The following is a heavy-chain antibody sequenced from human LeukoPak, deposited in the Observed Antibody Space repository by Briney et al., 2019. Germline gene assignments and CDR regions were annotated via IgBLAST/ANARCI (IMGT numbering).Heavy chain of an antibody. Sequence: HPGGSLRLSCAASGFTFSSYAMSWVRQAPGKGLERVSAISGSGGSTYYADSVKGRFTIARANSKTTLYLQMNSLSAEDAAVYYCGNPPISGSRYYDDGMDVWGQGTTVTVPS. CDR1: GFTFSSYA. CDR2: ISGSGGST. CDR3: GNPPISGSRYYDDGMDV. D-gene: IGHD1-26*01. J-gene: IGHJ6*02. V-gene: IGHV3-23*01.